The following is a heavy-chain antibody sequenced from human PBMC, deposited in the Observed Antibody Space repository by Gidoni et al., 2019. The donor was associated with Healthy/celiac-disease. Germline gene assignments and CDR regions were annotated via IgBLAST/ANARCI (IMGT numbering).Heavy chain of an antibody. CDR2: ISGRGGST. Sequence: EVQLLESGGGLVQPGGSLRLSCPASGFTFSSYAMSWVRQAPGKGLEWVSAISGRGGSTYYADSVKGRFTISRDNSKNTLYLQMNSLRAEDTAVYYCAKSGGWLGGYFDYWGQGTLVTVSS. V-gene: IGHV3-23*01. CDR3: AKSGGWLGGYFDY. D-gene: IGHD3-10*01. CDR1: GFTFSSYA. J-gene: IGHJ4*02.